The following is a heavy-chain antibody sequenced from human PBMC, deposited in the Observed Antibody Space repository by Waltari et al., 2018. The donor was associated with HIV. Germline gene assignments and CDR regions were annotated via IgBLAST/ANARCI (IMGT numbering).Heavy chain of an antibody. V-gene: IGHV3-74*01. CDR3: TRETYDFWSGFDY. Sequence: EVQLVESGGALVQPGGSLRLSCAASGFTFTNYWMHWGRQSPGEGLVWVARVNSDETRRDYADAVKGRVTISRANAKNTRHLQMNSLRPEDTAVYYWTRETYDFWSGFDYWGQGTLVTVSS. CDR2: VNSDETRR. J-gene: IGHJ4*02. CDR1: GFTFTNYW. D-gene: IGHD3-3*01.